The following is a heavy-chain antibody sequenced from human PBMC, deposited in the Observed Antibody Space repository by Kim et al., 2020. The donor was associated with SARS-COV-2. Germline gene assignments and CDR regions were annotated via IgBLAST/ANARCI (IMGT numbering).Heavy chain of an antibody. CDR3: ARGRGVGTPYYFDY. Sequence: YAQKLQGRVTRTTGTSTSTAYMELRSLRSDDTAVYYCARGRGVGTPYYFDYWGQGTLVTVSS. D-gene: IGHD2-21*02. J-gene: IGHJ4*02. V-gene: IGHV1-18*01.